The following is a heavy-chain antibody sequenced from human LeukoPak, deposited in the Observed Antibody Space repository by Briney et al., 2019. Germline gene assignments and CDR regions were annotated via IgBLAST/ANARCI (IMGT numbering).Heavy chain of an antibody. D-gene: IGHD1-26*01. J-gene: IGHJ4*02. CDR2: IDHTGTT. V-gene: IGHV4-38-2*01. CDR1: GYSISSIYY. Sequence: SETLSLTCAVSGYSISSIYYWGWIRRPPGKGLEWIGTIDHTGTTYYGPSLKSRVTLSVDTSKNQFSLTLNSVTAADTAFYYCARNGGYGKFDYWGQGTLVTVSS. CDR3: ARNGGYGKFDY.